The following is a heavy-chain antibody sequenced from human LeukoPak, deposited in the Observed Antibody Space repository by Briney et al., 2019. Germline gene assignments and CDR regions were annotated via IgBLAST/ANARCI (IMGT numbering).Heavy chain of an antibody. D-gene: IGHD4-17*01. J-gene: IGHJ4*02. CDR3: ARALYGEIDGY. CDR2: ISAYNVNT. Sequence: ASVKVSCKASGYTFTSYGISWVRQAPGQGLEGMGWISAYNVNTNYAQKLQGRDTMTTDTSPSTAYMDLRSLRPGDTAVYYCARALYGEIDGYWGQGTLVTVSS. CDR1: GYTFTSYG. V-gene: IGHV1-18*01.